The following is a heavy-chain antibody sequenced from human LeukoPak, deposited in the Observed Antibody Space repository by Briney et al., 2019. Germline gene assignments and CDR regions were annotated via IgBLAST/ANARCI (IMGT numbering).Heavy chain of an antibody. D-gene: IGHD1-7*01. J-gene: IGHJ4*02. V-gene: IGHV3-30*03. Sequence: GGSLRLSCAASGFAFSNFAMHWVRQAPGKGLEWVAVVSYEGTIKYYSDSAKGRFTISRDNAKNSLYLQMSSLRAEDSAVYYCARDDDWNYEDYWGQGTLVTVSS. CDR2: VSYEGTIK. CDR3: ARDDDWNYEDY. CDR1: GFAFSNFA.